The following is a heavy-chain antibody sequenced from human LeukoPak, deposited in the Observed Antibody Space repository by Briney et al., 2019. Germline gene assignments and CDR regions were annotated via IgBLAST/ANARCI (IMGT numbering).Heavy chain of an antibody. CDR3: ARGGSTHDY. CDR2: INSDGSST. J-gene: IGHJ4*02. Sequence: LPGGSLRLSCAASGFTFSSYWMHWVRQAPGKGLVWVSHINSDGSSTSYADSVKGRFTISRVNAKNTLYLQINSLRAEDTAVYYCARGGSTHDYWGQGTLATVSS. CDR1: GFTFSSYW. V-gene: IGHV3-74*01. D-gene: IGHD5/OR15-5a*01.